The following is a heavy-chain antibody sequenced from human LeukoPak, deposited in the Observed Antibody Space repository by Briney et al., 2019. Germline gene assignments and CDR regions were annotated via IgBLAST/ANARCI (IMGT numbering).Heavy chain of an antibody. CDR3: AKDFGTYYYDSSGSLGDY. CDR1: GFTFSNAW. V-gene: IGHV3-23*01. J-gene: IGHJ4*02. D-gene: IGHD3-22*01. CDR2: ISGSGGST. Sequence: GGSLRLSCAASGFTFSNAWMSWVRQAPGKGLEWVSAISGSGGSTYYADSVKGRFTISRDNSKNTLYLQMNSLRAEDTAVYYCAKDFGTYYYDSSGSLGDYWGQGTLVTVSS.